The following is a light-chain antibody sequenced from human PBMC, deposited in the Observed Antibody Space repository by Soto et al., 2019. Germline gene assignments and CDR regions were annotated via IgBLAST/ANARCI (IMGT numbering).Light chain of an antibody. J-gene: IGKJ2*01. CDR1: QSVSSSY. V-gene: IGKV3-20*01. Sequence: EVVLTQSPGMLSLSPGERATLSCRASQSVSSSYLGWYQQRPGQAPRLLMYGASRRATGIPDRFSGSGSGTDFTLTISRREPEDFAVYYCQQYGAQPDYFGQGTKLEIK. CDR2: GAS. CDR3: QQYGAQPDY.